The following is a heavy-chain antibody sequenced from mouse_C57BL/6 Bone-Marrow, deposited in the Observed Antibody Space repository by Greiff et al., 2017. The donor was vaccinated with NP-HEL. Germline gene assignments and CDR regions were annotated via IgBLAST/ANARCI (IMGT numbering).Heavy chain of an antibody. Sequence: EVKVVESEGGLVQPGSSMKLSCTASGFTFSDYYMAWVRQVPEKGLEWVANINYDGSSTYYLDSLKSRFIISRDNAKNILYLQMSSLKSEDTATDYCARDYDGYLLSWYFDVWGTGTTVTVSA. CDR2: INYDGSST. V-gene: IGHV5-16*01. CDR1: GFTFSDYY. D-gene: IGHD2-3*01. J-gene: IGHJ1*03. CDR3: ARDYDGYLLSWYFDV.